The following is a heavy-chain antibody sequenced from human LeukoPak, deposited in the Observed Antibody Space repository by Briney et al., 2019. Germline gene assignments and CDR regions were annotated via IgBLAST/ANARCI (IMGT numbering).Heavy chain of an antibody. CDR1: GFTFDDYG. CDR3: ARVVSQLLYDYYYYYMDV. V-gene: IGHV3-20*04. CDR2: INWNGGST. J-gene: IGHJ6*03. Sequence: PGGSLRLSCAASGFTFDDYGMSWVRQAPGKGLEWVSGINWNGGSTGYADSVKGRFTISRDNAKNSLYLQMNSLRAEDTALYYYARVVSQLLYDYYYYYMDVWGKGTTVTVSS. D-gene: IGHD2-2*02.